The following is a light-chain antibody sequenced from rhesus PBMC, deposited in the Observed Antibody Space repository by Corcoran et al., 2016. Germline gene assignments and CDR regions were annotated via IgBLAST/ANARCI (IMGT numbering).Light chain of an antibody. CDR2: AAS. Sequence: DIQMTQSPSSLSASVGDTVTITCRASQGISSYLNWFQQKPGKAPKHRIYAASSLESGVPSRFSGSGSGTEFTLTSSSLQPEDFAAYYCLQHNSYPFTFGPGTKLDIK. V-gene: IGKV1-28*01. J-gene: IGKJ3*01. CDR3: LQHNSYPFT. CDR1: QGISSY.